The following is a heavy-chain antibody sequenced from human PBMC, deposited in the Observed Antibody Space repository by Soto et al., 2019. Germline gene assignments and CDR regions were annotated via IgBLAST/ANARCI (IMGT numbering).Heavy chain of an antibody. CDR1: GGSFSGYY. CDR2: INHSGST. CDR3: ARGPRYYYGSGSHYYYYYMDV. Sequence: SETLSLTCAVYGGSFSGYYWSWIRQPPGKGLEWIGEINHSGSTNYNPSLKSRVTISLDTSKNQFSLKLTSVTAADTAVYYCARGPRYYYGSGSHYYYYYMDVWGKGTTVPVSS. D-gene: IGHD3-10*01. V-gene: IGHV4-34*01. J-gene: IGHJ6*03.